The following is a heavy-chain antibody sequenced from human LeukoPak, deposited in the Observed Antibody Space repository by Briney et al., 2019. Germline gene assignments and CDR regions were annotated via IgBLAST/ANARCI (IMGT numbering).Heavy chain of an antibody. V-gene: IGHV3-7*01. CDR1: GFTFSTYW. D-gene: IGHD6-13*01. CDR3: ARDVSVGSSWYPSF. CDR2: IKQDGSEK. Sequence: GGSLRLSCAASGFTFSTYWMNWVRQAPGKGLEWVASIKQDGSEKYYVDSVKGRFTISRDNAKNSLYLQMNSLRAEDTAVYYCARDVSVGSSWYPSFWGQGTLVTVSS. J-gene: IGHJ4*02.